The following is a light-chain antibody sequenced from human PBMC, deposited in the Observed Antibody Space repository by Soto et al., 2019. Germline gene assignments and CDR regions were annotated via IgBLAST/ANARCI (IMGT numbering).Light chain of an antibody. CDR3: QVWDSSYVV. V-gene: IGLV3-21*04. CDR1: NIGSKS. Sequence: SYELTQSPSVSVAPGKTARITCGGNNIGSKSVHWYQQKPGQAPVLVIYYDSDRPSGIPERFSGSNSGNTATLTISRVEAGDEADYYCQVWDSSYVVFGGGTKLTVL. J-gene: IGLJ2*01. CDR2: YDS.